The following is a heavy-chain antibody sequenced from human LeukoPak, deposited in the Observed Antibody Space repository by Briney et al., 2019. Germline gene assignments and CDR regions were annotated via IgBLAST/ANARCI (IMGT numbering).Heavy chain of an antibody. Sequence: GGSLRLSCAASGFTFSSYSMNWVRQAPGKGLEWVSSISSSSSSYIYYADSVKGRFTISRDNAKNSLYLQMNSLRAEDTAVYYCARGWVRAVAGPNDYWGQGTLVTVSS. CDR3: ARGWVRAVAGPNDY. D-gene: IGHD6-19*01. J-gene: IGHJ4*02. CDR1: GFTFSSYS. V-gene: IGHV3-21*01. CDR2: ISSSSSSYI.